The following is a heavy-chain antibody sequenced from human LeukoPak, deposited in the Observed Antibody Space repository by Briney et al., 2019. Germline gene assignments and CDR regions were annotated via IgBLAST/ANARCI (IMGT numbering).Heavy chain of an antibody. J-gene: IGHJ1*01. CDR1: GFTFSSYG. V-gene: IGHV3-48*04. CDR3: AQDYGGNSRFQH. CDR2: ISSSGSTI. Sequence: GGSLRLSCAASGFTFSSYGMHWVRQAPGKGLEWVSYISSSGSTIYYADSVKGRFTISRDNAKNSLYLQMNSLRAEDTAVYYCAQDYGGNSRFQHWGQGTLVTVSS. D-gene: IGHD4-23*01.